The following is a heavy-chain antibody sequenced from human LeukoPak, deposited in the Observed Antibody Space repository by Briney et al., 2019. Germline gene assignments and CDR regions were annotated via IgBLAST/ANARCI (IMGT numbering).Heavy chain of an antibody. J-gene: IGHJ5*02. CDR2: ITGYGAT. CDR3: AKGAAAGKVDWFDP. V-gene: IGHV3-23*01. Sequence: GSLRLSCSASGFTFSNFAMMWVRQAPGTGLQWVSTITGYGATFYADSVRGRFTIFRDTSMNTLFLQMNSLGAEDTAVYYCAKGAAAGKVDWFDPWGQGTLVTVSS. D-gene: IGHD6-13*01. CDR1: GFTFSNFA.